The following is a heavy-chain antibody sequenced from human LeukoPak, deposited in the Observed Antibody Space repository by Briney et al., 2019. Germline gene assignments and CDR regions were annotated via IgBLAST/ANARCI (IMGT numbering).Heavy chain of an antibody. CDR3: ARLTRLSTSPDRYYLDY. V-gene: IGHV4-4*09. CDR1: GDSISSYY. D-gene: IGHD6-6*01. CDR2: IYTSGGT. Sequence: KPSETLSLTCTVSGDSISSYYWSWVRQHAGKGMGWVGYIYTSGGTNYIPSLKGRVTISIDTSKNQFSLKLSSVTAADSAVYYCARLTRLSTSPDRYYLDYWGQGTLVTVSS. J-gene: IGHJ4*02.